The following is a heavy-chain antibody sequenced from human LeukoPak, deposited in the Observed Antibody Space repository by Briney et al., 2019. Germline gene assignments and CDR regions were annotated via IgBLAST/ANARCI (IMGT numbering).Heavy chain of an antibody. Sequence: GGSLRLSCAASGFTFSSYWMSWVRQAPGKGLEWVANIKQDGSEKYYVDSVKGRSTISRDNAKNSLYLQMNSLRAEDTAVYYCMSPGWYDAFDVWGQGTMVTVSS. J-gene: IGHJ3*01. CDR1: GFTFSSYW. CDR2: IKQDGSEK. CDR3: MSPGWYDAFDV. D-gene: IGHD2-15*01. V-gene: IGHV3-7*02.